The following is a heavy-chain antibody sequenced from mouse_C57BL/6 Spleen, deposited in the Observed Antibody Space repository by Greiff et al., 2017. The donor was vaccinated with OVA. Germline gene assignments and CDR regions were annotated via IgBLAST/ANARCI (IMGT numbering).Heavy chain of an antibody. V-gene: IGHV1-76*01. CDR2: IYPGSGNT. D-gene: IGHD2-4*01. J-gene: IGHJ3*01. CDR1: GYTFTDYY. Sequence: QVQLQQSGAELVRPGASVKLSCKASGYTFTDYYINWVKQRPGQGLEWIARIYPGSGNTYYNEKFKGKATLTAEKSSSTAYMQLSSLTSEDSAVYFCARGDYDYDWFAYWGQGTLVTVSA. CDR3: ARGDYDYDWFAY.